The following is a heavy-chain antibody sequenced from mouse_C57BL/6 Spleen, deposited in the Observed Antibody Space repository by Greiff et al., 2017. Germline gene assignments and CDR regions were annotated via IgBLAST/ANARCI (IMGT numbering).Heavy chain of an antibody. D-gene: IGHD1-1*01. V-gene: IGHV1-55*01. CDR1: GYTFTSYW. J-gene: IGHJ2*01. Sequence: QVQLKQSGAELVKPGASVKMSCKASGYTFTSYWITWVKQRPGQGLEWIGDIYPGSGSTNYNEKFKSKATLTVDTSSSTAYMQLSSLTSKDSAVYYYARKLLRYYFDYWGQGTTLTVSS. CDR2: IYPGSGST. CDR3: ARKLLRYYFDY.